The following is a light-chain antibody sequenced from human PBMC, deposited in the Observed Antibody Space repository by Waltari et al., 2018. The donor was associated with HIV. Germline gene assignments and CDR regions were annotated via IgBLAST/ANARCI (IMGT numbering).Light chain of an antibody. V-gene: IGKV4-1*01. CDR1: PSVLYSSNNKNY. CDR2: WAS. CDR3: QQYYHTPLT. Sequence: DIVMTQSPDSLAVSLGERATINCKSSPSVLYSSNNKNYLAWYQQKPRQPPKLLIYWASTRESGVPDRFSGSGSGTDFTLTISSLQAEDVAVYYCQQYYHTPLTFGGGTKVEIK. J-gene: IGKJ4*01.